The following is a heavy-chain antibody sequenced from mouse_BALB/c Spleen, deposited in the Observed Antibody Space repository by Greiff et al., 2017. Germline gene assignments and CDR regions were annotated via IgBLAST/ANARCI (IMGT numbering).Heavy chain of an antibody. CDR1: GYAFTNYL. J-gene: IGHJ4*01. CDR3: ARRGDYDEGYAMDY. V-gene: IGHV1-54*01. D-gene: IGHD2-4*01. Sequence: QVHVKQSGAELVRPGTSVKVSCKASGYAFTNYLIEWVKQRPGQGLEWIGVINPGSGGTNYNEKFKGKATLTADKSSSTAYMQLSSLTSDDSAVYFCARRGDYDEGYAMDYWGQGTSVTVSS. CDR2: INPGSGGT.